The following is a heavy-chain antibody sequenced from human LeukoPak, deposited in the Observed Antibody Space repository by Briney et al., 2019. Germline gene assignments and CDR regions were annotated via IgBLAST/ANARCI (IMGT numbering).Heavy chain of an antibody. J-gene: IGHJ4*02. CDR2: INWNGGST. CDR1: GFTFDDYG. CDR3: ARDPSFDC. V-gene: IGHV3-20*04. Sequence: GGTLRLSCAASGFTFDDYGMSWVRQAPGKGLEWVSGINWNGGSTGYADSVKGRFTISRNNAKNSLYLHMSSLRDEDTAVYFCARDPSFDCWGQGTLVTVSS.